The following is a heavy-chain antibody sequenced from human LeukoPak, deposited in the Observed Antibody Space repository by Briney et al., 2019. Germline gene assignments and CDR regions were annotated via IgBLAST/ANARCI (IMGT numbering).Heavy chain of an antibody. D-gene: IGHD3-22*01. CDR3: ARDWRDSSGKFPNDAFDI. J-gene: IGHJ3*02. CDR1: GGSISSYY. Sequence: SETLSLTCTVSGGSISSYYWSWIRQPPGKGLEWIGYIYYSGSTNYNPSLKSRVTISVDTSKNQFSLKLSSVTAEDTAVYYCARDWRDSSGKFPNDAFDIWGQGTMVTVSS. CDR2: IYYSGST. V-gene: IGHV4-59*12.